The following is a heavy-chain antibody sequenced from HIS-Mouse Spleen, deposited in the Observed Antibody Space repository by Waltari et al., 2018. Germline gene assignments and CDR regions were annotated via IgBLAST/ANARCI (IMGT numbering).Heavy chain of an antibody. V-gene: IGHV1-2*02. Sequence: QVQLVQSGAEVKKPVASVKVSCKASGYTFTGYYMHWVRQAPGQGLEWVGWINPSSGGTNNAQKFQGRVTMTRDTSISTAYMELSRLRSDDTAVYYCARGSGRWELLLPNWFDPWGQGTLVTVSS. D-gene: IGHD1-26*01. CDR3: ARGSGRWELLLPNWFDP. CDR2: INPSSGGT. J-gene: IGHJ5*02. CDR1: GYTFTGYY.